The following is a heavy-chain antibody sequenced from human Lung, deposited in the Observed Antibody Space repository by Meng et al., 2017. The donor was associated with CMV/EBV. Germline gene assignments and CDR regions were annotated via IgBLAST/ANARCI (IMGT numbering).Heavy chain of an antibody. CDR1: GYSFTSYW. J-gene: IGHJ5*02. V-gene: IGHV5-51*01. Sequence: ESMKISXQGSGYSFTSYWIAWVRQMPGKGLEWMGIIYPGDSDTTYSPSFQGQVTISADNSISTTYLQWNSLRASDTAMYYCARQLDTRTWDNWFDPWGQGTLVTVSS. CDR3: ARQLDTRTWDNWFDP. D-gene: IGHD2-2*01. CDR2: IYPGDSDT.